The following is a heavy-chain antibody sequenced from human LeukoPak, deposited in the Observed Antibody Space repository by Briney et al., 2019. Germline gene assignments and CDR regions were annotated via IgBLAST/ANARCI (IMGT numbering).Heavy chain of an antibody. J-gene: IGHJ4*02. D-gene: IGHD2-15*01. V-gene: IGHV3-23*01. CDR1: GFSFSSYA. Sequence: GGSLRLSCAASGFSFSSYAMCWVRQAPGRGREWVSAICGSGTNTYYADSVKGRFTISRDNSKNTLDLQMNSLRAEDTAVYYCAKAGGGNCFSSLDFWGQGTLVTVSS. CDR2: ICGSGTNT. CDR3: AKAGGGNCFSSLDF.